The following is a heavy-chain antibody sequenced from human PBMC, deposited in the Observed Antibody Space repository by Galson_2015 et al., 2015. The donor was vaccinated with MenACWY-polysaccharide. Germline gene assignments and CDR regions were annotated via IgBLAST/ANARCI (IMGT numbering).Heavy chain of an antibody. V-gene: IGHV3-23*01. D-gene: IGHD6-13*01. CDR2: ISGSGIDI. CDR1: GFSITSYA. Sequence: LRLSCAVSGFSITSYAVNWVRQAPGKGLEWVAVISGSGIDIGYADSVKGRFTVSRDTSKSTLYLQMNSLRAEDTAKYYCAKASQWGAAAVGSFDHWGQGTLVTVSS. CDR3: AKASQWGAAAVGSFDH. J-gene: IGHJ4*02.